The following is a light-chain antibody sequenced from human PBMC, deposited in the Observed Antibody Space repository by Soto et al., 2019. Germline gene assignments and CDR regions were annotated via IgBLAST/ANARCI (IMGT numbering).Light chain of an antibody. Sequence: EIVLTQSPGTLSLSPGERATLSCRASQSVNSYHLAWYQQKPGQAPRLLIYGAWNRATGIPDRISGSGSETDFTLTISSLQSEDFAVYYCQQYTNWPSWTFGQGTKVEIK. CDR1: QSVNSYH. CDR3: QQYTNWPSWT. J-gene: IGKJ1*01. V-gene: IGKV3-20*01. CDR2: GAW.